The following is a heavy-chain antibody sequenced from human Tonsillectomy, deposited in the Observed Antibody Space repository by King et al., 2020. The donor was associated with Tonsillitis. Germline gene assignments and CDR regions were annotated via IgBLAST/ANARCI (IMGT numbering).Heavy chain of an antibody. CDR3: TTFPPPDDY. CDR2: IKTKVDGGTA. CDR1: GFTFSNAW. V-gene: IGHV3-15*02. Sequence: VQLVESGGTLVKPGGSLRVSCAASGFTFSNAWMSWVCQAPGKGLEWIGRIKTKVDGGTADYGAPVKVRFTISRDDSKNTLYLEMNSLRTEDTAVYYCTTFPPPDDYWGQGTLVTVSS. J-gene: IGHJ4*02.